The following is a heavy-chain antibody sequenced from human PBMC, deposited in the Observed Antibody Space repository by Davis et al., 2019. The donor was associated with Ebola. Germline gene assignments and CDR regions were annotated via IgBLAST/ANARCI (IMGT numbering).Heavy chain of an antibody. V-gene: IGHV4-39*01. CDR3: ARHLLGYCSGGSCYGHNWFDP. CDR2: IYYSGST. CDR1: GGSISSSSYY. J-gene: IGHJ5*02. Sequence: SETLSLTCTVSGGSISSSSYYWGWIRQPPGKGLEWIGSIYYSGSTYYNPSLKSRVTISVDTSKNQFSLKLSSVTAADTAVYYCARHLLGYCSGGSCYGHNWFDPWGQGTLVTVSS. D-gene: IGHD2-15*01.